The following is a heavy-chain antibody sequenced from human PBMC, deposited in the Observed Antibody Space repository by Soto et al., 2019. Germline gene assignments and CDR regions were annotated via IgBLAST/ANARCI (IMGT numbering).Heavy chain of an antibody. J-gene: IGHJ4*01. CDR1: GDSITTNNW. D-gene: IGHD3-22*01. CDR3: SRKYFDTNLYYIEY. V-gene: IGHV4-4*02. Sequence: SETLSLTCYVSGDSITTNNWWGWVRQSPGTGLEWIGEIFHRGSTYSNPSLRSRVLMSLDKSKNQFSLRLNSVTAADTAIYYCSRKYFDTNLYYIEYLGPGSPGNVSP. CDR2: IFHRGST.